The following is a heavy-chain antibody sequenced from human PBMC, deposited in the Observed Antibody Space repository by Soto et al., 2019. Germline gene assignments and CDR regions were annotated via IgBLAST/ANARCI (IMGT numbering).Heavy chain of an antibody. Sequence: EVQLLESGGGLVQPGGSLRLSCAASGFTFSSYAMSWVRQAPGKGLEWVSAISGSGGTTYYADSVKGRFTFSRDNSTNTLHMQINSLRAEDTAVYYCAKTATGGFSAFDIWGQGTMVTVSS. CDR2: ISGSGGTT. J-gene: IGHJ3*02. D-gene: IGHD1-26*01. CDR1: GFTFSSYA. V-gene: IGHV3-23*01. CDR3: AKTATGGFSAFDI.